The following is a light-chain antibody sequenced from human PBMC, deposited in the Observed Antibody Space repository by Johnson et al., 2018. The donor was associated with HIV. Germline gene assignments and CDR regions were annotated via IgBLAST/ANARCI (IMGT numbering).Light chain of an antibody. CDR1: SSNIGKNH. CDR2: EDD. CDR3: GTWDSNLSVYFV. J-gene: IGLJ1*01. Sequence: QSVLTQPPSVSAAPGQKVTISCSGSSSNIGKNHVSWYQQFPGTAPKLLVYEDDKRPSDIPDRFSGSKSGTSATLGITGLQPGDEADYYCGTWDSNLSVYFVVGAGTKFTVL. V-gene: IGLV1-51*02.